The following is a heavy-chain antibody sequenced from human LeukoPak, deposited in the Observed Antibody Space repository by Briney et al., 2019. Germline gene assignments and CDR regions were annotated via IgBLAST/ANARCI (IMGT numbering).Heavy chain of an antibody. CDR2: IYHRGYT. D-gene: IGHD4-17*01. J-gene: IGHJ5*02. V-gene: IGHV4-4*02. Sequence: SETLSLTCGVSGGSIYSNDWWSWVRQSPGQGLEWIGEIYHRGYTNHNPSLKTRVTIPVDMPKNHFSLELTSVTAADTALYYCARNRGGDYGDYRSDWFDPWGQGTLVTVSS. CDR3: ARNRGGDYGDYRSDWFDP. CDR1: GGSIYSNDW.